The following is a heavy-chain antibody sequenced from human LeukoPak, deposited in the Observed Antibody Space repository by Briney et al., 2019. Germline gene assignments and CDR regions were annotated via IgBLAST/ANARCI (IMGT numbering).Heavy chain of an antibody. Sequence: SVKVSCKASGGSFSNYAVSWVRQAPGQGLEWLGRIPIVGTTHYARKFQGRVTITADKSTSTAFMELNSLGSEDTAVYYCAREVTGTNPNWFDPWGQGTLVTVSS. CDR3: AREVTGTNPNWFDP. D-gene: IGHD1-7*01. V-gene: IGHV1-69*04. J-gene: IGHJ5*02. CDR2: IPIVGTT. CDR1: GGSFSNYA.